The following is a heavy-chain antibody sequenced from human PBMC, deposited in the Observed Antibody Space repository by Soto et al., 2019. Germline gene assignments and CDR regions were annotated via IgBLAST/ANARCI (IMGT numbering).Heavy chain of an antibody. V-gene: IGHV2-26*01. CDR2: IFSNDEA. D-gene: IGHD6-13*01. CDR1: GFSLSNSLMG. J-gene: IGHJ5*02. Sequence: QVTLKESGPVLVKPAETLTLTCTVSGFSLSNSLMGVSWIRQPPGRALEWLAHIFSNDEASYSTSLKSRLSISQDTSKSQVVLTMTNMDPADTGTYYCARIEGSRGFDPWGQGTLVTVSS. CDR3: ARIEGSRGFDP.